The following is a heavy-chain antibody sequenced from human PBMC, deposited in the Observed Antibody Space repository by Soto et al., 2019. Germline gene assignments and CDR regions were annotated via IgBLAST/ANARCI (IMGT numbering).Heavy chain of an antibody. V-gene: IGHV1-3*01. D-gene: IGHD3-3*01. CDR3: FWSGYYPHGMDV. CDR2: INAGNGNT. CDR1: GYTFTSYA. Sequence: ASVNVSFKASGYTFTSYAMHWVRQAPRQRLEWMGWINAGNGNTKYSQTFQGRVTITRDTSTSTTYMELSSLRSEDTAVYYDFWSGYYPHGMDVWGQGTTVTVSS. J-gene: IGHJ6*02.